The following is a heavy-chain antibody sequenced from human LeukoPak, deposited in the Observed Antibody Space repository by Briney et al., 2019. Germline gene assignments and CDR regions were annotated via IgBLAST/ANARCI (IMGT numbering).Heavy chain of an antibody. V-gene: IGHV1-8*01. CDR1: GYTFTSYD. Sequence: ASVKVSCKASGYTFTSYDINWVRQATGQGLEWMGWMNPNSGNTGYAQKFQGRVTMTRDTSISTAYMELSRLRSDDTAVYYCARDWGVGATKGFFDYWGQGTLVTVSS. D-gene: IGHD1-26*01. CDR2: MNPNSGNT. J-gene: IGHJ4*02. CDR3: ARDWGVGATKGFFDY.